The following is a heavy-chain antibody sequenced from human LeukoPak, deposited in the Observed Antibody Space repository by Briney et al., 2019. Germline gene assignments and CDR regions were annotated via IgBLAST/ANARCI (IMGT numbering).Heavy chain of an antibody. Sequence: GGSLRLSCAASGFTFRNYAMSWVRQAPRKGLQWVSPISGNGDYTYYADSVEGRFTISRDTSKNTLHLQMSSLGAEDTAVYYCAKSPVGSTFGQNPYYYFFKYWGQGTLVTVSS. D-gene: IGHD2/OR15-2a*01. J-gene: IGHJ4*02. CDR3: AKSPVGSTFGQNPYYYFFKY. CDR1: GFTFRNYA. CDR2: ISGNGDYT. V-gene: IGHV3-23*01.